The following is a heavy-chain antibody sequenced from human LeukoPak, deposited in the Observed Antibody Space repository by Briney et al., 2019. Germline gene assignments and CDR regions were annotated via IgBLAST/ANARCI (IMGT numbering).Heavy chain of an antibody. CDR1: GFTFSSYA. D-gene: IGHD1-26*01. CDR3: AREVGATPDFDY. CDR2: ISYDGSNK. Sequence: GGSLRLSCAASGFTFSSYAMHWVRQAPGKGLEWVAVISYDGSNKYYADSVKGRFTISRDNSKNTLYLQMNSLRAEDTAVYYCAREVGATPDFDYWGQGTLVTVSS. V-gene: IGHV3-30-3*01. J-gene: IGHJ4*02.